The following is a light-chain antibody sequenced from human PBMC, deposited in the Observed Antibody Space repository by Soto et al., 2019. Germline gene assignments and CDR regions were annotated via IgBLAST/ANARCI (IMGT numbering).Light chain of an antibody. J-gene: IGLJ1*01. CDR3: LLSYNGPYV. Sequence: HAVVTHEPSLTVSPGGTVTLTFGSSTGAVTNGHYPYWFQQKPGQAPRTLIYDTTNRHSWTPARFSGSLLGGKAALTLSGAQPEDEAEYYCLLSYNGPYVFGTGTKVTVL. CDR1: TGAVTNGHY. CDR2: DTT. V-gene: IGLV7-46*01.